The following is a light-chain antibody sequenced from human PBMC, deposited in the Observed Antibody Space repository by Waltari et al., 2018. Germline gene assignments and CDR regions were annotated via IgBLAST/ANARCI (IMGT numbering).Light chain of an antibody. Sequence: QSALTQPRSVSGSPGQSVTISCTGTSSDIGGYNYVSWYQQHPGTAPKLMIYEFTNRPSGFSDRFSGSKSGNTASLTISGLQAEDEADYYCSSFAATNTFLFGGGTRLTVL. CDR2: EFT. J-gene: IGLJ2*01. CDR3: SSFAATNTFL. CDR1: SSDIGGYNY. V-gene: IGLV2-11*01.